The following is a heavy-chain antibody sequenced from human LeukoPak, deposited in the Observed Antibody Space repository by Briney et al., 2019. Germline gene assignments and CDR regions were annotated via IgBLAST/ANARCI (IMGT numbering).Heavy chain of an antibody. CDR3: ARGHNRIAVAGKAYGMDV. D-gene: IGHD6-19*01. Sequence: PSETLSLTCAVSGGSFSGYYWTWIRQPPGKGLEWIGEINHSGSANYNPSLESRVTISLDTSKNQFSLKLSSVTAADTAVYYCARGHNRIAVAGKAYGMDVWGQGTTVTVSS. J-gene: IGHJ6*02. CDR2: INHSGSA. CDR1: GGSFSGYY. V-gene: IGHV4-34*01.